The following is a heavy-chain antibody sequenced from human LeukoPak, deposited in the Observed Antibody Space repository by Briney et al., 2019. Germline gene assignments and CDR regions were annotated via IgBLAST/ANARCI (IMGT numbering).Heavy chain of an antibody. J-gene: IGHJ4*02. V-gene: IGHV3-23*01. CDR3: TKAQILVTELFFDY. CDR2: ISGSGGST. D-gene: IGHD1-26*01. CDR1: GFTFSSYG. Sequence: GGSLRLSCAASGFTFSSYGMSWVRQAPGKGREWVSAISGSGGSTYYADSVKGRFTISRDNSKNTLYLQMNSLRAEDTAVYYCTKAQILVTELFFDYWGQGTLVTVSS.